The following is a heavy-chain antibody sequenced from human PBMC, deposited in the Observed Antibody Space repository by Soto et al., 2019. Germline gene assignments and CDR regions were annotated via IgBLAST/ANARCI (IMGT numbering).Heavy chain of an antibody. J-gene: IGHJ4*02. CDR3: ATLYSSGWPSQSDY. CDR1: GFTVSSTY. Sequence: EVHLVESGGGLVQPGGSLRLSCAASGFTVSSTYMNWVRQAPGKGLEWVSIIYSGGSTDYADSVKGRFTISRDNSKNTVYLQMNRLRGEDTALYYCATLYSSGWPSQSDYWGQGTLVTVSS. D-gene: IGHD6-19*01. CDR2: IYSGGST. V-gene: IGHV3-66*01.